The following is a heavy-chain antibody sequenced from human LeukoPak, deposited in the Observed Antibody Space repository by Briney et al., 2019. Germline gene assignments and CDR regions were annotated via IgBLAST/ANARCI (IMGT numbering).Heavy chain of an antibody. Sequence: GGSLRLSCAASGFTFSSYSMNWVRQAPGKGLEWVSYISSSSSTIYYADSVKGRFTISRDNAKNSLYLQMNSPRAEDTAVYYCARDEEDIVLMVYPTPGWFDPWGQGTLVTVSS. V-gene: IGHV3-48*04. CDR1: GFTFSSYS. D-gene: IGHD2-8*01. J-gene: IGHJ5*02. CDR2: ISSSSSTI. CDR3: ARDEEDIVLMVYPTPGWFDP.